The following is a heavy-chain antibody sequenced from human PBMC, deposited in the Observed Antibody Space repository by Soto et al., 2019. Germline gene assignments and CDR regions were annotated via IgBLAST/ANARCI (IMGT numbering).Heavy chain of an antibody. J-gene: IGHJ3*02. CDR3: AREQGLRPGGGGTEPLDI. CDR2: INPNGGST. D-gene: IGHD5-12*01. V-gene: IGHV1-46*03. CDR1: GYSFTSQY. Sequence: QVQLVQSGAEVKKPGASVKISCEASGYSFTSQYVHWVRQAPGQGLEWMGIINPNGGSTTYAQKFRGRVTMTRDTSTNTVSVEVSRLPSEDAAVYFCAREQGLRPGGGGTEPLDIWGQGTMVTVAS.